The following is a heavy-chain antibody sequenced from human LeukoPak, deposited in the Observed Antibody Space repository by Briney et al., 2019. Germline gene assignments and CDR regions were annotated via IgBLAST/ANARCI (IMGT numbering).Heavy chain of an antibody. CDR3: ARGIYWFDP. Sequence: PSETLSLTCTVSGGSISSYYWGWIRQPPGKGLEWIGSIYHIGSTYYNPSLKSRVTVSVDTSKNQFSLKLSSVTAADTAVYYCARGIYWFDPWGQGTLVTVSS. V-gene: IGHV4-38-2*02. J-gene: IGHJ5*02. CDR1: GGSISSYY. CDR2: IYHIGST.